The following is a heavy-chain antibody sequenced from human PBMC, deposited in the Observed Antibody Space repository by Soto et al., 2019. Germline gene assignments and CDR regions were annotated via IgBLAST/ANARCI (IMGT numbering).Heavy chain of an antibody. Sequence: EVQLVQSGTEVKKPGESLKISCKGSGYTFTKYWIAWVRQMPGKGLEWMGIIYPSDSQTRYSPSFQGQVTMSADKSTNIASLQWTSLKASDTAMFYCARGTASGALYFDLWGRGTLVSVSS. CDR3: ARGTASGALYFDL. CDR2: IYPSDSQT. V-gene: IGHV5-51*01. D-gene: IGHD2-8*02. J-gene: IGHJ2*01. CDR1: GYTFTKYW.